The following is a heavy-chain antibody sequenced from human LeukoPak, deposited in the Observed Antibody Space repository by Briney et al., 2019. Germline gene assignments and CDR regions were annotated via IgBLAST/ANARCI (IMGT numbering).Heavy chain of an antibody. CDR1: GGSISSSSYY. J-gene: IGHJ5*02. CDR3: ARHGGGYSSSWYVTPQTSNWFDP. Sequence: PSETLSLTCTVSGGSISSSSYYWGWIRQPPGKGLEWIGSIYYSGSTYYNPSLKSRVTISVDTSKNQFSLKLSSVTAADTAVYYCARHGGGYSSSWYVTPQTSNWFDPWGQGTLVTVSS. CDR2: IYYSGST. D-gene: IGHD6-13*01. V-gene: IGHV4-39*01.